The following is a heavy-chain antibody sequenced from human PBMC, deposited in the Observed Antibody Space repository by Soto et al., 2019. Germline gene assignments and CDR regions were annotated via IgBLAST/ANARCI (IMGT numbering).Heavy chain of an antibody. J-gene: IGHJ4*02. Sequence: GGSLRLSCAASGFTFSSHAMSWVRQAPAKGLEWVSAISGSGRSTYYADSVKGRFTISRDNSKNTVYLQMNSLRAEDTAVYYCAKDQGVSGAYSYGYDYWGLGTLVTVSS. CDR1: GFTFSSHA. CDR2: ISGSGRST. V-gene: IGHV3-23*01. CDR3: AKDQGVSGAYSYGYDY. D-gene: IGHD5-18*01.